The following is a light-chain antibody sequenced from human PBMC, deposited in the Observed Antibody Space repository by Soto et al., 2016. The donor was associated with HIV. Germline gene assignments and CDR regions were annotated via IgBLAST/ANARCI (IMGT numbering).Light chain of an antibody. CDR1: SLRRYY. Sequence: SSELTQDPAVSVALGQTVRITCQGDSLRRYYASWYQQKPGQAPVLVIYGKNNRPSGIPDRFSGSSSGNTASLTITGAQAEDEADYYCNSRDNSRNALQLFGGGTRLTVL. CDR3: NSRDNSRNALQL. V-gene: IGLV3-19*01. CDR2: GKN. J-gene: IGLJ2*01.